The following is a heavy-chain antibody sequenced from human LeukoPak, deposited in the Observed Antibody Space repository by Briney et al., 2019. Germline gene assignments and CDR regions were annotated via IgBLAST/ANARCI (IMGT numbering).Heavy chain of an antibody. D-gene: IGHD3-10*02. Sequence: GGSLRLSCAASGFTFSSYCMSWVRQAPGKGLEWVVNIKQNGSEKYYVDSGKGRFTISRDNAKNSLYLQMNSLRAEDTAVYYCAELGITMIGGVWGKGTTVTISS. CDR1: GFTFSSYC. CDR2: IKQNGSEK. V-gene: IGHV3-7*01. J-gene: IGHJ6*04. CDR3: AELGITMIGGV.